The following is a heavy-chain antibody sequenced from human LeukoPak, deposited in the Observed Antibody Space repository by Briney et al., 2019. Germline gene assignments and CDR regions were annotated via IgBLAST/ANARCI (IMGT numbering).Heavy chain of an antibody. D-gene: IGHD4-17*01. CDR2: IYTSGST. J-gene: IGHJ6*03. Sequence: PSETLSLTCTVSGGSLSSYYWSWIRQPAGKGLEWIGRIYTSGSTNYKPSLKSRVTMSVDPSKNQFSLKLSSVTAADTAVYYCARTYGDYVWNYYYMDVWGKGTTVTVSS. CDR1: GGSLSSYY. V-gene: IGHV4-4*07. CDR3: ARTYGDYVWNYYYMDV.